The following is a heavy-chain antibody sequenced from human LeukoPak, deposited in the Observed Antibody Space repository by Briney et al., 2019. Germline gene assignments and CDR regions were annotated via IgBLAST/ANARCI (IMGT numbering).Heavy chain of an antibody. D-gene: IGHD3-10*01. J-gene: IGHJ5*02. V-gene: IGHV1-18*01. Sequence: ASVKVSCKASGYTFTSYGISWVRQAPGQGLEWMGWISAYNGNTNYAQKLQGRVTMTTDTSTSTAYMELRSLRSDDTAVYYCARAVVRGDTITEGWFDPWGQGTLVTVSS. CDR1: GYTFTSYG. CDR3: ARAVVRGDTITEGWFDP. CDR2: ISAYNGNT.